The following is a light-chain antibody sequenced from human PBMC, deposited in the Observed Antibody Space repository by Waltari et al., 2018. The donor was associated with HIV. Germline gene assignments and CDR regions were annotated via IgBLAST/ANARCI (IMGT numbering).Light chain of an antibody. V-gene: IGLV1-44*01. CDR2: SNN. CDR3: AAWDDSLNGVV. Sequence: SVLTQPPSASGTPGQRVTISCSGSSSNIGRNTVNWYQQLPGTAPKLPIYSNNQRPSGVADRFSGSKSGTSASLAISGLQSEDEADYYCAAWDDSLNGVVFGGGTKLTVL. CDR1: SSNIGRNT. J-gene: IGLJ2*01.